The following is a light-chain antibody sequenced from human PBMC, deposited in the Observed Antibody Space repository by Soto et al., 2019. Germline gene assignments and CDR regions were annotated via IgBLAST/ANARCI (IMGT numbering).Light chain of an antibody. V-gene: IGKV3-20*01. CDR2: GAS. J-gene: IGKJ1*01. Sequence: EIVLTQSPGTLSLSPGERATLFCRASQSVSSSYLAWYQRKPGQAPRLLIYGASSRATGIPDRFSGSGSGTDFTLTISRLEPEDFAVYYCQQYGNSLPWTFGQGTKVDIK. CDR3: QQYGNSLPWT. CDR1: QSVSSSY.